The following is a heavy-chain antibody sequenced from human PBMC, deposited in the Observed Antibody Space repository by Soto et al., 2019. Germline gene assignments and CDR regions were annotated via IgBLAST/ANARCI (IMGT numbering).Heavy chain of an antibody. J-gene: IGHJ4*02. CDR2: IIPIFGTP. CDR1: GGIFSTYA. CDR3: ARDRDDYGSGNYYNRIDF. D-gene: IGHD3-10*01. Sequence: QVQLVQSGAEVKKPGSSVKVSCKASGGIFSTYAISWLRQAPGQGLEWMGGIIPIFGTPNYAQRFQGRVTITTDESRSTAYIELSRLRSEYTAVYYCARDRDDYGSGNYYNRIDFWGQGTLVTVSS. V-gene: IGHV1-69*01.